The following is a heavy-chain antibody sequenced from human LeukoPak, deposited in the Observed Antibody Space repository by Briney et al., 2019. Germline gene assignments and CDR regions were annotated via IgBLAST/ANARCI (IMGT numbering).Heavy chain of an antibody. J-gene: IGHJ6*02. Sequence: GGSLRLSCAASGFTFSGSAMHWVRQASGKGLEWVGRIRSKANSYATAYAASVKGRFTISRDDSKDTAYLQMNSLKTEDTAVYYCTTSGSYTTYGMDVWGQGTTVTVPS. V-gene: IGHV3-73*01. CDR2: IRSKANSYAT. D-gene: IGHD1-26*01. CDR1: GFTFSGSA. CDR3: TTSGSYTTYGMDV.